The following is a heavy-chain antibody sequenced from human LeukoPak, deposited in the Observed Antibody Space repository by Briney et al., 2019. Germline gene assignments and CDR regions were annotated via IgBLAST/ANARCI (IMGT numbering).Heavy chain of an antibody. CDR2: ISYDGSNK. D-gene: IGHD6-13*01. Sequence: GGSLRPSCTASGFTFSSYGMHWVRQAPGKGLEWVAVISYDGSNKYYADSVKGRFTISRDNSKNTLYLQMNSLRAEDTAVYYCAKEGSRIAAAGTNYFDYWGQGTLVTVSS. CDR1: GFTFSSYG. V-gene: IGHV3-30*18. J-gene: IGHJ4*02. CDR3: AKEGSRIAAAGTNYFDY.